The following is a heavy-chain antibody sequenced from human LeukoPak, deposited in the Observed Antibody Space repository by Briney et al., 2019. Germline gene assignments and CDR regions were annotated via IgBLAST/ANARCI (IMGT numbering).Heavy chain of an antibody. CDR3: AREASSGYFDY. CDR1: GFTFSSYS. Sequence: GGSLRLSCAASGFTFSSYSMNWVRQAPGKGLEWVSSISSSSSYIYYADSVKGRFTISRDNSKNTLYLQMNSLRAEDTAVYYCAREASSGYFDYWGQGTLVTVSS. D-gene: IGHD6-19*01. J-gene: IGHJ4*02. CDR2: ISSSSSYI. V-gene: IGHV3-21*01.